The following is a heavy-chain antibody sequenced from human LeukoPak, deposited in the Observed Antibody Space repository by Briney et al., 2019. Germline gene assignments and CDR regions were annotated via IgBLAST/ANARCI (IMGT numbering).Heavy chain of an antibody. CDR1: GFTFSSYA. D-gene: IGHD3-22*01. CDR2: ISGSGGST. J-gene: IGHJ4*02. CDR3: AREYYYDSSGYGGFDY. V-gene: IGHV3-23*01. Sequence: GGSLRLSCAASGFTFSSYAMSWVRQAPGKGLEWVSAISGSGGSTYYADSVKGRFTISRDNSKNTLYLQMNSLRAKDTAVYYCAREYYYDSSGYGGFDYWGQGTLVTVSS.